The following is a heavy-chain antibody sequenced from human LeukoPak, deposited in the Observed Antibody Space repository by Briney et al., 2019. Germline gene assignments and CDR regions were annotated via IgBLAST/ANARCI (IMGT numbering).Heavy chain of an antibody. Sequence: PSETLSLTCTVSGGSISSYYWSWIRQPPGKGLEWIGYIYYGGSTNYNPSLKSRVTISVDTSKNQFSLKLSSVTAADTAVYYCARDSSGWYYAFDIWGQGTMVTVSS. CDR3: ARDSSGWYYAFDI. V-gene: IGHV4-59*01. CDR1: GGSISSYY. CDR2: IYYGGST. J-gene: IGHJ3*02. D-gene: IGHD6-19*01.